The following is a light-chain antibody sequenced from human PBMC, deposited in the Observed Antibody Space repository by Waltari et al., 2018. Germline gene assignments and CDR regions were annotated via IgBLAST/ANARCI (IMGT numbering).Light chain of an antibody. J-gene: IGLJ3*02. V-gene: IGLV3-19*01. CDR2: GKD. Sequence: SSELTQDPAVSVALGQTARFTCQGDSLRTSYASWYQVKPGQAPVLVIYGKDKRPSGIPDRISGNSSGTTSSLTITGAQAEDEADYYCSSRMLFAGGTKVTVL. CDR1: SLRTSY. CDR3: SSRML.